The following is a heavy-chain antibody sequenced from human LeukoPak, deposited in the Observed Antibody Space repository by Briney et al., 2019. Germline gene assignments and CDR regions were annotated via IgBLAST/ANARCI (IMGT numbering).Heavy chain of an antibody. V-gene: IGHV1-24*01. J-gene: IGHJ6*03. D-gene: IGHD3-16*01. Sequence: ASVKVSCKVSGYTLTELSMHWVRQAPGKGLEWMGGFDPEDGGTICAQKFQGRVTMTEDTSTDTAYMELRSLRSDDTAVYYCARVFPGGYMDVWGKGTTVTISS. CDR3: ARVFPGGYMDV. CDR2: FDPEDGGT. CDR1: GYTLTELS.